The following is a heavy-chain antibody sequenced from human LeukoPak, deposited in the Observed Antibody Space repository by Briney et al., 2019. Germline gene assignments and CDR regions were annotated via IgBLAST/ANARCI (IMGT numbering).Heavy chain of an antibody. Sequence: PGGSLRLSCAASGFTFSTYGMHWVRQAPGKGLEWVAFIRYDGSNKYYADSVKGRSTISRDNSKNTLYLQMNSLRAEDTAVYYCANRPTVAVAGMGKAFDIWGQGTMVTVSS. CDR2: IRYDGSNK. V-gene: IGHV3-30*02. CDR1: GFTFSTYG. CDR3: ANRPTVAVAGMGKAFDI. J-gene: IGHJ3*02. D-gene: IGHD6-19*01.